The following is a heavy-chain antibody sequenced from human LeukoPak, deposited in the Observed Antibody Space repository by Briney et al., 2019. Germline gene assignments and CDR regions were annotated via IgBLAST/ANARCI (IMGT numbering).Heavy chain of an antibody. CDR2: ISSSGDST. Sequence: PGGSLRLSCAVSGFTFSSYAMSWVRQAPGKGLEWVSAISSSGDSTHYADSVKGRFTISRENAKNSLYLQMNSLRAGDTAVYYCARGWTSSGSSPGDFDYWGQGTLVTVSS. CDR1: GFTFSSYA. V-gene: IGHV3-23*01. CDR3: ARGWTSSGSSPGDFDY. D-gene: IGHD1-26*01. J-gene: IGHJ4*02.